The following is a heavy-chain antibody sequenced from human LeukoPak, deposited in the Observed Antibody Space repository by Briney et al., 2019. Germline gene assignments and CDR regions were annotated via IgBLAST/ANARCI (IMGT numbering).Heavy chain of an antibody. CDR3: AKFLLWFGPLDY. CDR2: ISSGSSYT. CDR1: GFTFSSYT. J-gene: IGHJ4*02. D-gene: IGHD3-10*01. Sequence: GGSLRLSCTASGFTFSSYTMNWVRQAPGKGLESISSISSGSSYTYYVDSVKGRFTISRDNAKNSLFLQMNSLRAEDTAVYYCAKFLLWFGPLDYWGQGTLVTVSS. V-gene: IGHV3-21*04.